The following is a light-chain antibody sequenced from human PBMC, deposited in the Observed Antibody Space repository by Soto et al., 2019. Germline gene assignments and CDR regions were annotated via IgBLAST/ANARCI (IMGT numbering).Light chain of an antibody. J-gene: IGKJ4*01. V-gene: IGKV3-20*01. CDR3: QQYDDWLRLT. CDR2: GAS. CDR1: QTVTNRY. Sequence: EIVLTQSPGTLSLSPGERATLSCRAIQTVTNRYLAWYQQKPGQAPTLLIFGASIRDTGIPDRFSGSGSGTDFTLTISRLESEDFAVYFCQQYDDWLRLTFGGGTKVDI.